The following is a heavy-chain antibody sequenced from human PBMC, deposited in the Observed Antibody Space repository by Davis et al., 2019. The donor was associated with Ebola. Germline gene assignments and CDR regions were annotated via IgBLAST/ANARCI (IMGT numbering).Heavy chain of an antibody. J-gene: IGHJ4*02. V-gene: IGHV5-51*01. CDR3: ARSSSSWEYYFDY. CDR1: GYSFTSSW. D-gene: IGHD6-6*01. Sequence: KVSCKGSGYSFTSSWIGWVRQMPGKGLEWMGIIYPGDSDTRYSPSFQGQVTISADKSISTAYLQWSSLKASDTAMYYCARSSSSWEYYFDYWGQGTLVTVSS. CDR2: IYPGDSDT.